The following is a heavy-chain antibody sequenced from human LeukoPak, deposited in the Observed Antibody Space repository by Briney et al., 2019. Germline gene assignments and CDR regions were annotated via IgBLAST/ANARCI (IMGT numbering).Heavy chain of an antibody. V-gene: IGHV4-39*07. CDR2: IYYNGDT. Sequence: SETLSLTCTVSGGSISSSSYYWGWIRQPPGKGLEWIGNIYYNGDTYYNASLKSRVTMSVDTSKNQFSLKLTSVTAADTAVYYCARDLGGYTYGYSFDYWGQGTLVTVSS. D-gene: IGHD5-18*01. CDR1: GGSISSSSYY. CDR3: ARDLGGYTYGYSFDY. J-gene: IGHJ4*02.